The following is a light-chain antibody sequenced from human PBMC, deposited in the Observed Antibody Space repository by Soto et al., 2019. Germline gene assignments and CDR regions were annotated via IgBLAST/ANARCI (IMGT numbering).Light chain of an antibody. Sequence: EIVMTQSPATLSVSPGERASLSCRASQSVSSTLAWYPQKPGQTPRLLIYATSTRATGIPARFSGSGSGTEFTLTISSLQSEDFAVYYCQHYNNWPLTFGGGTKVEIK. CDR2: ATS. CDR1: QSVSST. J-gene: IGKJ4*01. CDR3: QHYNNWPLT. V-gene: IGKV3-15*01.